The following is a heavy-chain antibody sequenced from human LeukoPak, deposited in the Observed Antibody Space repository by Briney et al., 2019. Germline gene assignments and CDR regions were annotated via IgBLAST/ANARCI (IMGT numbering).Heavy chain of an antibody. CDR2: ISVYNGNT. V-gene: IGHV1-18*01. Sequence: ASVKVSCKASGYTLTDYGISWVRQAPGQGLEWMGWISVYNGNTNYAQKLQGRVTMTTDTSTNTAYMELRSLRSDDTAVYYCARDLRIAVAGSDDAFGIWGQGTMVTVSS. J-gene: IGHJ3*02. CDR3: ARDLRIAVAGSDDAFGI. CDR1: GYTLTDYG. D-gene: IGHD6-19*01.